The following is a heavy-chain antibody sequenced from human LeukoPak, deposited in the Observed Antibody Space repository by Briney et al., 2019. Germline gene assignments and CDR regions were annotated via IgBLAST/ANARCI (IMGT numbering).Heavy chain of an antibody. CDR1: GGSISSYY. D-gene: IGHD3-10*01. V-gene: IGHV4-59*01. CDR2: IYYSGST. Sequence: SETLSLTCTVSGGSISSYYWSWIRQPPGKGLEWIGYIYYSGSTNYNPSLKSRVTISVDTSKNQFSLKLSSVTAADTAVYYCARSRGPHFDYWGQGTLVTVSS. J-gene: IGHJ4*02. CDR3: ARSRGPHFDY.